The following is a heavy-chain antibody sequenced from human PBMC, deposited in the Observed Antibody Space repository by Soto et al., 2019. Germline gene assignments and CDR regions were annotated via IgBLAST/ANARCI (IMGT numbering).Heavy chain of an antibody. CDR3: ARSPTHSGIGSSCYGGVFDP. Sequence: QVQLVQSGAEVKKPGSSAKVSCKASGGSFSSHAISWVRQAPGQGLEYMGGIIPIFGTANYAQKFQGRVTSTADESTSTAYRELSSLRSEDTAVYYCARSPTHSGIGSSCYGGVFDPWGQGTLVTVSS. V-gene: IGHV1-69*01. CDR2: IIPIFGTA. D-gene: IGHD2-15*01. J-gene: IGHJ5*02. CDR1: GGSFSSHA.